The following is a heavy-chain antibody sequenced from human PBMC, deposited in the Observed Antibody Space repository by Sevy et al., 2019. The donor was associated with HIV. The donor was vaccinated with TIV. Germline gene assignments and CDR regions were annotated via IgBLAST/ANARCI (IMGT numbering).Heavy chain of an antibody. CDR3: AKIPIVVVPAATGSYLDY. V-gene: IGHV3-23*01. CDR2: ISGSGGST. J-gene: IGHJ4*02. CDR1: GFTFSSYA. D-gene: IGHD2-2*01. Sequence: GGSLRLSCAASGFTFSSYAMSWVRQAPGKGLEWVSAISGSGGSTYYADSVKGRFTISRDTSKNTLYLQMNSLRAEDTAVYYCAKIPIVVVPAATGSYLDYWGQGTLVTVSS.